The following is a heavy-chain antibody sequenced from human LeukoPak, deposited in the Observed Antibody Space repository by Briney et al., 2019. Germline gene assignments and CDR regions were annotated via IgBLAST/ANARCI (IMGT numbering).Heavy chain of an antibody. Sequence: SETLSLTCTVSGGSISNYYWSWIRQPAGKGLEWIGRVYSSGSTNYNPSLKSRVAMSVDTSKNQFSLKLSSVTAADTAVYYCARHYCGGDCYSRWYFDLWGRGTLVTVSS. CDR1: GGSISNYY. CDR3: ARHYCGGDCYSRWYFDL. V-gene: IGHV4-4*07. D-gene: IGHD2-21*02. CDR2: VYSSGST. J-gene: IGHJ2*01.